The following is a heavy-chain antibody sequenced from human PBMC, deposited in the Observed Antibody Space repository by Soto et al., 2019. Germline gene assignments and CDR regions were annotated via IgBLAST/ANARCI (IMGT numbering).Heavy chain of an antibody. D-gene: IGHD1-1*01. Sequence: QVQLQESGPGLAKPSETLSLPCTVSGGSIRSYCWTWIRQPTEEGLEWIGCICNSGSTNYNPTLKSRVTTSVDTQKNQFSLQLSSVTVADTAFNYCAGGGSTEVATRRLMYVCGKGPTVTVSS. CDR3: AGGGSTEVATRRLMYV. J-gene: IGHJ6*03. CDR1: GGSIRSYC. V-gene: IGHV4-59*03. CDR2: ICNSGST.